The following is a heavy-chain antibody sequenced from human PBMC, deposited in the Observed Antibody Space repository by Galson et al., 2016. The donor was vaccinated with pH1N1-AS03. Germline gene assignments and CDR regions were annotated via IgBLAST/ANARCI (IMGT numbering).Heavy chain of an antibody. V-gene: IGHV6-1*01. D-gene: IGHD6-6*01. CDR3: ARGHYSSSFYWFHP. J-gene: IGHJ5*02. CDR2: TYYRSKWYN. Sequence: CAISGDSVSSNSAAWNWIRQSPSRGLEWLGRTYYRSKWYNDYAVSVKSRITINPYTAKNQFSLQLKSVTPEDTPGYYCARGHYSSSFYWFHPWGLGTPVTGS. CDR1: GDSVSSNSAA.